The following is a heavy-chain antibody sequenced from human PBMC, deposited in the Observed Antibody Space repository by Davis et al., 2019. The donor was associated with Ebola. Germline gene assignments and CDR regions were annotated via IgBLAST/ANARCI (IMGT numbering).Heavy chain of an antibody. V-gene: IGHV7-4-1*02. CDR2: INTNTGNP. CDR3: ARDRYSSSWYLGYYFDY. J-gene: IGHJ4*02. Sequence: AASVKVSCKASGYTFTSYAMNWVRQAPGQGLEWMGWINTNTGNPTYAQGFTGRFVFSLDTSVSTAYLQISSLKAEDTAVYYCARDRYSSSWYLGYYFDYWGQGTLVIVSS. D-gene: IGHD6-13*01. CDR1: GYTFTSYA.